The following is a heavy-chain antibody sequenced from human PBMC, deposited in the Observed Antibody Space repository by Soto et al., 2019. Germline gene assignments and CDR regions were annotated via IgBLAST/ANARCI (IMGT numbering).Heavy chain of an antibody. CDR1: GFTFNTYN. Sequence: EVQLVESGGGLVQPGGSLRLSCAASGFTFNTYNMNWVRQAPGKGLEWVSYISSSSSTIYYVDSVKGRFTISRDNAKNSLYLQMNSLRAEDTAVYYCARGPSNFDYWGQGTLVTVSS. V-gene: IGHV3-48*01. J-gene: IGHJ4*02. CDR3: ARGPSNFDY. CDR2: ISSSSSTI.